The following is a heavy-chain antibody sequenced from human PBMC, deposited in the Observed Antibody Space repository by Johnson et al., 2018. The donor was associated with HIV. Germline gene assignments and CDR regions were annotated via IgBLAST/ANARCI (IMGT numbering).Heavy chain of an antibody. J-gene: IGHJ3*02. D-gene: IGHD2-8*02. CDR1: GFTFSSYR. Sequence: VQLVESGGGLVQPGGSLRLSCAASGFTFSSYRMSWVRQAPGKGLEWVANIKQDGSENYYVDSVKGRFTISRDNAKNSLYLQVHSLRVEDTAVYYCARDVLGDGTYPPDAFDIWGQGTMVTVSS. CDR3: ARDVLGDGTYPPDAFDI. V-gene: IGHV3-7*05. CDR2: IKQDGSEN.